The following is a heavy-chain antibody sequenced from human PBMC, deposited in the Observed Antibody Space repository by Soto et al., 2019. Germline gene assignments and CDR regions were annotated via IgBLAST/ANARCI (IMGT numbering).Heavy chain of an antibody. J-gene: IGHJ5*02. V-gene: IGHV4-39*07. CDR3: ARVVSGNWKYRWFDP. Sequence: PSETLSLTCTVCGASIYSSAYYWSWIRQPPGKGLEWIGSIFYSGSTNYNPSLKSRVTISVDTSKNQFSLKLSSVTAADTAVYYCARVVSGNWKYRWFDPWGQGTLVTVSS. CDR2: IFYSGST. CDR1: GASIYSSAYY. D-gene: IGHD1-7*01.